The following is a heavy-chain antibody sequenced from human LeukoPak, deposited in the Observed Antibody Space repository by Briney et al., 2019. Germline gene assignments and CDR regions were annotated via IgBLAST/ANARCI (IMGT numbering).Heavy chain of an antibody. D-gene: IGHD6-13*01. CDR2: IYYSGST. J-gene: IGHJ4*02. CDR1: GGSISSYY. Sequence: PSETLSLTCTVSGGSISSYYWGWIRQPPGKGLEWIGSIYYSGSTYYNPSLKSRVAISVDTSKNQFSLKLGSVTAADTAVYYCASWKKQAAAGTHFDYWGQGTLVTVSS. V-gene: IGHV4-39*01. CDR3: ASWKKQAAAGTHFDY.